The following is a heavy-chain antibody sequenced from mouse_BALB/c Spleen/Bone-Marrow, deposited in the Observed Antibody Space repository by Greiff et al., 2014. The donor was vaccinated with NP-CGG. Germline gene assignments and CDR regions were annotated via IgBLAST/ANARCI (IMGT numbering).Heavy chain of an antibody. D-gene: IGHD1-1*01. CDR2: IFPGSGNT. CDR1: GYSFTSYY. Sequence: QVQLKQSGPELVKPGASVKISCKASGYSFTSYYIHWVKQRPGQGLEWIGWIFPGSGNTKYNEKFKGKATLTADTSSSTAYMQLSSLTSEDSAVYFGARGSFTAVVATGAIDYWGQGTSVTVSS. V-gene: IGHV1-66*01. CDR3: ARGSFTAVVATGAIDY. J-gene: IGHJ4*01.